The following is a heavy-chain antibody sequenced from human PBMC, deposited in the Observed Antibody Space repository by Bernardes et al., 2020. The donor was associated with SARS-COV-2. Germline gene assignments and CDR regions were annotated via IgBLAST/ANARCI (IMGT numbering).Heavy chain of an antibody. Sequence: ASLKVYCKVSGYTLTALSMHWVRQAPGQGLEWMGGFDPEDGATIYAQKFQGRVTMTEDTSTDTAYMELSSLRSEDTAVYYCATDLTSYGMDVWGQGTTVTVSS. J-gene: IGHJ6*02. CDR2: FDPEDGAT. CDR1: GYTLTALS. V-gene: IGHV1-24*01. CDR3: ATDLTSYGMDV.